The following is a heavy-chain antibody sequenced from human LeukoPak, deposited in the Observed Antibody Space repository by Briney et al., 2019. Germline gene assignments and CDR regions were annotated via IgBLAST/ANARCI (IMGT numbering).Heavy chain of an antibody. CDR3: ARGCSSTSCYFDY. Sequence: PSETLSLTCAVYGGSFSGYYWSWIRQPPGKGLEWIGELNHSGSTNYNPSLKSRVTISVDTSKNQFSLKLSSVPAADAAVYYCARGCSSTSCYFDYWGQGTLVTVSS. J-gene: IGHJ4*02. D-gene: IGHD2-2*01. CDR1: GGSFSGYY. CDR2: LNHSGST. V-gene: IGHV4-34*01.